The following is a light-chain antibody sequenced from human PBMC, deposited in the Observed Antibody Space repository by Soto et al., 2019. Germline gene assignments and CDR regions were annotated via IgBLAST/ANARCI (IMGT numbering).Light chain of an antibody. Sequence: EIVMTQSPATLSVSPGERVTLSCRASQSVSSNLAWYQQKPGQAPRLLIYGASTRATGIPARFSGSASGTEFTLTISSLQSEDFAVYYCQQYNNWPPWTFGQGTKVEIK. J-gene: IGKJ1*01. CDR2: GAS. CDR1: QSVSSN. V-gene: IGKV3-15*01. CDR3: QQYNNWPPWT.